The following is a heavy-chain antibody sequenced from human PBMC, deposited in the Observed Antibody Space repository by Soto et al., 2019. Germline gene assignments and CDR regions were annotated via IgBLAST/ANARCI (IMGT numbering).Heavy chain of an antibody. CDR3: ARVLRPYYDFWRGYQFSEVLGGDGDYGMDV. CDR1: GFTFSSYW. CDR2: IKQDGSEK. D-gene: IGHD3-3*01. Sequence: GGSLRLSCAASGFTFSSYWMSWVRQAPGKGLEWVANIKQDGSEKYYVDSVKGRFTISRDNAKNSLYLQMNSLRAEDTAVYYCARVLRPYYDFWRGYQFSEVLGGDGDYGMDVWGQGTTVTVSS. J-gene: IGHJ6*02. V-gene: IGHV3-7*01.